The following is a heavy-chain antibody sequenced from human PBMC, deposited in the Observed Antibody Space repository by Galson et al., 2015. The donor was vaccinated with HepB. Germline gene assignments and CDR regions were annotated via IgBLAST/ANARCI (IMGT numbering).Heavy chain of an antibody. D-gene: IGHD5-18*01. J-gene: IGHJ6*02. CDR2: IWYDGSNK. V-gene: IGHV3-33*01. Sequence: SLRLSCAASGFTFSSYGMHWVRQAPGKGLEWVAVIWYDGSNKYYADSVKGRFTISRDNSKNTLYLQMNSLRAGDTAVYYCARDRRGYSYGFYYYYGMDVWGQGTTVTVSS. CDR3: ARDRRGYSYGFYYYYGMDV. CDR1: GFTFSSYG.